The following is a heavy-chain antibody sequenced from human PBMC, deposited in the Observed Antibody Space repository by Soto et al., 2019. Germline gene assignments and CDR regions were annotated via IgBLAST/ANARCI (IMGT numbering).Heavy chain of an antibody. D-gene: IGHD3-22*01. Sequence: KTSETLSLTCAVSGGSLSSSAYSWSWIRQPPGKGLEWIGFIYQSGGTYYNPSLKSRLTMSLDRPRNQFSLKLSSVTAADTAVYYCARELLYYDSSGYSWDDAFDIWGQGTMVTVSS. CDR3: ARELLYYDSSGYSWDDAFDI. CDR2: IYQSGGT. V-gene: IGHV4-30-2*01. CDR1: GGSLSSSAYS. J-gene: IGHJ3*02.